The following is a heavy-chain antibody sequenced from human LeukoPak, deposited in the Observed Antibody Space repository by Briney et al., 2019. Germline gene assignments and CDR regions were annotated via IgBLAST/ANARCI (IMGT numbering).Heavy chain of an antibody. J-gene: IGHJ6*02. CDR2: MYLSGTT. D-gene: IGHD3-10*01. Sequence: SSGTLSLTCTVSGDSINSLDLWSWVRQPPGKGLEWIGEMYLSGTTHSNPSVKSRVTISIDKSKNQFFLNLSSVTAADTAVYYCAKRGSYSPAGLDVWGQGTTVTVSS. CDR1: GDSINSLDL. V-gene: IGHV4-4*02. CDR3: AKRGSYSPAGLDV.